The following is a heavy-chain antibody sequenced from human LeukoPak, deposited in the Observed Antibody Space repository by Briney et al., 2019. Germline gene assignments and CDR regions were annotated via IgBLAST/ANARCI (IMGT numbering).Heavy chain of an antibody. D-gene: IGHD3-3*01. CDR1: GFTFSSYS. Sequence: GGSLRLSCAASGFTFSSYSMNWVRQAPGKGLEWVSYISSSSSTIYYADSVKGRFTISRDNSKNTLYLQMNSLRAEDTAVYYCAKEATYYDFWSGYYKDYYYMDVWGKGTTVTVSS. V-gene: IGHV3-48*01. J-gene: IGHJ6*03. CDR3: AKEATYYDFWSGYYKDYYYMDV. CDR2: ISSSSSTI.